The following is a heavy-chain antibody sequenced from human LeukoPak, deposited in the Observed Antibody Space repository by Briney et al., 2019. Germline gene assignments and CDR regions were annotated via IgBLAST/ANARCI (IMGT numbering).Heavy chain of an antibody. CDR3: ARARGGVGYSGYEPPFDY. D-gene: IGHD5-12*01. J-gene: IGHJ4*02. Sequence: GASVKVSCKASGGTFSSYAISWVRQAPGQGLEWMGGIIPIFGTANYAQKFQGRVTITADESTSTAYMELSSLRSEDTAVYYCARARGGVGYSGYEPPFDYWGQGTLVTVSS. CDR2: IIPIFGTA. CDR1: GGTFSSYA. V-gene: IGHV1-69*13.